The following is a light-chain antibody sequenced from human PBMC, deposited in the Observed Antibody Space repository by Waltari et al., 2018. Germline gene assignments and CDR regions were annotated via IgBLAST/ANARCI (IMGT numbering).Light chain of an antibody. V-gene: IGLV1-40*01. CDR2: HNN. Sequence: SVLTQPPSVSGAPGQRVTISCTGGISNIGATFDVHWYQQLPGLAPRLLIYHNNNRPSGVPDRFSGSKSDTSASLAITGLQAEDEADYYCQSFDRSLTSWVFGGGTKLTVL. J-gene: IGLJ3*02. CDR3: QSFDRSLTSWV. CDR1: ISNIGATFD.